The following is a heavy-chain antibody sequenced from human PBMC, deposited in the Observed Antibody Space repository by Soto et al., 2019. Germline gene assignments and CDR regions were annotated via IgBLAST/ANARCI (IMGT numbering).Heavy chain of an antibody. D-gene: IGHD5-12*01. V-gene: IGHV1-8*01. CDR3: ARGLVAYYYYYMDV. J-gene: IGHJ6*03. CDR1: GYTFTSYD. Sequence: QVQLVQSGAEVKKPGASVKVSCKASGYTFTSYDINWVRQATGQGLEWMGWMNPNSGNTGYAQKFQGRVTMTRNTSISTAYMELSSLISEDTAVYYCARGLVAYYYYYMDVWGKGTTVTVSS. CDR2: MNPNSGNT.